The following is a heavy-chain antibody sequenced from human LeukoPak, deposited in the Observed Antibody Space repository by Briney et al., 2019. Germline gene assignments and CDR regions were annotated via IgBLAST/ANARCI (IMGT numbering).Heavy chain of an antibody. CDR3: ARSRYCSGGSCYYKGSWFDP. V-gene: IGHV1-2*02. D-gene: IGHD2-15*01. CDR1: GYSFTSHY. Sequence: ASVKVSCKASGYSFTSHYMHWVRQAPGQGLEWMGWINPNSGGTNYAQKFQGRVTMTRDTSISTAYMELSRLRSDDTAVYYCARSRYCSGGSCYYKGSWFDPWGQGTLVTVPS. J-gene: IGHJ5*02. CDR2: INPNSGGT.